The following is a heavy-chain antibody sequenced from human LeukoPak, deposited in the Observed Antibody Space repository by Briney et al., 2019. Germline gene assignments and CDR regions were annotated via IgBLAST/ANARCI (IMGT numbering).Heavy chain of an antibody. CDR3: TATYYYGSGSYFTPDY. CDR1: GFTFSGSA. CDR2: IRSKANSYAT. J-gene: IGHJ4*02. V-gene: IGHV3-73*01. D-gene: IGHD3-10*01. Sequence: TGGSLRLSCAASGFTFSGSAMHWVRQASGKGLEWVGRIRSKANSYATAYAASVKGRFTISRDDSKNTAYLQMNSLKTEDTAVYYCTATYYYGSGSYFTPDYWGQGTLVTVSS.